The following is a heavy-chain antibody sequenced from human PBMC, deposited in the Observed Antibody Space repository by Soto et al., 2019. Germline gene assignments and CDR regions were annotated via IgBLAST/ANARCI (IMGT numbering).Heavy chain of an antibody. J-gene: IGHJ5*02. V-gene: IGHV3-48*02. Sequence: PGGSLRLSCAASGFTFSSYSMNWVRQAPGKGLEWVSYISSSSTIYYADSVKGRFTISRDNAKNSLYLQMNSLRDEDTAVYYCARGRSGPLHPWGQGTLVTVSS. CDR1: GFTFSSYS. CDR2: ISSSSTI. CDR3: ARGRSGPLHP. D-gene: IGHD3-10*01.